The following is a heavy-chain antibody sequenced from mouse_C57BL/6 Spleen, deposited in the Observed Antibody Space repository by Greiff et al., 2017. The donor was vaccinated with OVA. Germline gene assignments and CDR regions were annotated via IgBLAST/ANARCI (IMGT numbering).Heavy chain of an antibody. J-gene: IGHJ2*01. D-gene: IGHD2-3*01. CDR2: IYPGSGNT. V-gene: IGHV1-76*01. CDR3: ARGYDGYYEYFDY. CDR1: GYTFTDYY. Sequence: QVQLQQSGAELVRPGASVKLSCKASGYTFTDYYINWVKQRPGQGLEWIARIYPGSGNTYYNEKFKGKATLTAEKSSSTAYMQLSSLTSEDSAVYFCARGYDGYYEYFDYWGQGTTLTVSS.